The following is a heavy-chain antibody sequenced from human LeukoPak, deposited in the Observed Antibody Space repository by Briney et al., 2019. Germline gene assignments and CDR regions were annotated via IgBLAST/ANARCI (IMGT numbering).Heavy chain of an antibody. J-gene: IGHJ4*02. CDR2: IYSGGST. CDR3: ARESLKLVPYDY. Sequence: GGSLRLSCAASGFTVSSNYMSWVRQAPGKGLEGVSVIYSGGSTYYADSVKGRFTISRDNSKNTLYLQMNSLRAEDTAVYYCARESLKLVPYDYWGQGTLVTVSS. CDR1: GFTVSSNY. V-gene: IGHV3-66*01. D-gene: IGHD6-13*01.